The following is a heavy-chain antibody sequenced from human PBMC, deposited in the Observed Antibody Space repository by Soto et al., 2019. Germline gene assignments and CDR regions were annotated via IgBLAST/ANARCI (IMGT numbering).Heavy chain of an antibody. J-gene: IGHJ4*02. CDR2: IFSNDEK. V-gene: IGHV2-26*01. CDR3: ARILRHNHHPPDY. Sequence: QVTLKESGPVLVKPTETLTLTCTVSGISLSNDRTGVSWIHQPPGKALEWLAHIFSNDEKSHSTSLKSRLTISKDTSKSQVVLTMTNVDPVDTATYYCARILRHNHHPPDYWCQGTLVTVSS. CDR1: GISLSNDRTG.